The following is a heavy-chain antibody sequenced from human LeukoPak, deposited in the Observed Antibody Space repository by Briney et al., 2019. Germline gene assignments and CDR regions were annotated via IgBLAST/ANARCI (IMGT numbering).Heavy chain of an antibody. V-gene: IGHV4-4*02. CDR1: RCCLNQPNW. CDR3: SRESGAFCPVGY. J-gene: IGHJ4*02. CDR2: VSLAGQT. Sequence: PSGTLPLTCVVSRCCLNQPNWLSLVRQPPGQGLEWIGEVSLAGQTNYNPSLNGRVTISLDESSNQLSLKLTSVTAAEPSIYFCSRESGAFCPVGYWGQGTLVIVPS. D-gene: IGHD1-26*01.